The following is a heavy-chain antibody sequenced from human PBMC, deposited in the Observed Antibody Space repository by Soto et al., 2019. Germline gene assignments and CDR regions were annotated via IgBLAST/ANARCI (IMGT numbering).Heavy chain of an antibody. Sequence: SETLSLTCTVSGDSIRTYYWSWIRQPPGKGLEWIGYINYSGNTNYNPSLKGRVTISVDTSKNQFSLKLSSVTAADTAVYYCARAISSGWSYDYWGQGALVTVS. CDR3: ARAISSGWSYDY. V-gene: IGHV4-59*01. D-gene: IGHD6-19*01. CDR1: GDSIRTYY. J-gene: IGHJ4*02. CDR2: INYSGNT.